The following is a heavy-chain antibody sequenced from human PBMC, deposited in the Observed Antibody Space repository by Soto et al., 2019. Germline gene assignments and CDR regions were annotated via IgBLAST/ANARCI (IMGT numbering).Heavy chain of an antibody. Sequence: EVHLLESGGGLVQPGGSLRLSCAASAFTFTTYAMNWVRQAPGKGLEWVSSITGDGSSTYYADSVKGRFTISRDNSKNTLYLQMNSLRAEDTAVYYCAQAVPYSSSWYLPFQHWVQGTLVTVSS. V-gene: IGHV3-23*01. CDR2: ITGDGSST. D-gene: IGHD6-13*01. CDR3: AQAVPYSSSWYLPFQH. CDR1: AFTFTTYA. J-gene: IGHJ1*01.